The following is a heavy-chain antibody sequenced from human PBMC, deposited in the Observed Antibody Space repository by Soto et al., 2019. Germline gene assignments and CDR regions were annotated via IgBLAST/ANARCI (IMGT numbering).Heavy chain of an antibody. Sequence: EVPLLESGGGLVQPGGSLRLSCAASGFTFSGYAMNWVRQAPGKGLEWVSSISGSTTITHYADSVKGRFTISRDNSQNTLYLQMNSPRAEDKAVYYCARGQSGTSGWGQGTLVTVSS. CDR1: GFTFSGYA. CDR2: ISGSTTIT. CDR3: ARGQSGTSG. D-gene: IGHD1-26*01. J-gene: IGHJ4*02. V-gene: IGHV3-23*01.